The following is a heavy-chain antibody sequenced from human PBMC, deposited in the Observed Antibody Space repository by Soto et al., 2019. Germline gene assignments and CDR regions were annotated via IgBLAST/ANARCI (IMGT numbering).Heavy chain of an antibody. V-gene: IGHV3-23*01. J-gene: IGHJ4*02. CDR2: ISGSADNT. D-gene: IGHD3-10*01. CDR1: GFTFSNYG. CDR3: AKDSDTKRGPDY. Sequence: EVQLLESGGGLVQPGGSLRLSCAASGFTFSNYGMNWVRQAPGKGLEWVSGISGSADNTFYADSVKGRFTISRDNSKSTLYLQMNSLRAEDTALYYRAKDSDTKRGPDYWGQGTLVTVSS.